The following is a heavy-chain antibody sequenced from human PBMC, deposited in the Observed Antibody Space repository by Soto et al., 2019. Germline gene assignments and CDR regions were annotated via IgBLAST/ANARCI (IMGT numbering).Heavy chain of an antibody. J-gene: IGHJ3*02. Sequence: GGSLRLSCAASGFTVSSNYMSWVRQAPGKGLEWVSVIYSGGSTYYADSVKGRLTISRDHSKNTLYLQMNSLRAEDTAVDYCATTSCPIPVTGGDAFDIWGQGTMVTVSS. CDR2: IYSGGST. D-gene: IGHD2-2*01. CDR1: GFTVSSNY. CDR3: ATTSCPIPVTGGDAFDI. V-gene: IGHV3-53*01.